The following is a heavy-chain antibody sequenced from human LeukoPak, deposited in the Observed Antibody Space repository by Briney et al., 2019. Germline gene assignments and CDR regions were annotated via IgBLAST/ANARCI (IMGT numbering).Heavy chain of an antibody. CDR2: ISAYNGNT. CDR1: GYTFTIYG. J-gene: IGHJ4*02. V-gene: IGHV1-18*01. D-gene: IGHD3-9*01. Sequence: ASVTVSFKASGYTFTIYGISWVRQAPGQGLEWMGWISAYNGNTNYAQKLQGRVTMTTDTSTSTAYMELRSLRSDDTAVYYCARDKGYDILTGYYNGADYWGQGTLVTVSS. CDR3: ARDKGYDILTGYYNGADY.